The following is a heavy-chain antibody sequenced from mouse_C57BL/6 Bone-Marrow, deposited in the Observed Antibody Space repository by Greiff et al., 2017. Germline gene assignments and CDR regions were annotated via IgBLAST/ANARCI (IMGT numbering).Heavy chain of an antibody. CDR3: ARHYGRSYYWCSDV. V-gene: IGHV1-59*01. CDR2: IDPSDSYT. J-gene: IGHJ1*03. CDR1: GYTFTSYW. Sequence: VQLQQPGAELVRPGTSVKLSCKASGYTFTSYWMHWVKQRPGQGLEWIGVIDPSDSYTNYNQKFKGKATLTVDTSSSTAYMPLSSLTSEDSAVYYCARHYGRSYYWCSDVWGTGTTGTVSS. D-gene: IGHD1-1*01.